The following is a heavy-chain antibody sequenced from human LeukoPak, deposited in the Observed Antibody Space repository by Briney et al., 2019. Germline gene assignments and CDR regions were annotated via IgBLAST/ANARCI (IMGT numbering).Heavy chain of an antibody. D-gene: IGHD1-26*01. V-gene: IGHV4-34*01. CDR3: AGGETSGSYYVPPYYFDY. Sequence: PSETLSLTCAVYGGSFSGYYWSWIRQPPGKGLEWIGEINHSGSTNYNPSLKSRVTISVDTSKNQFSLKLSSVTAADTAVYYCAGGETSGSYYVPPYYFDYWGQGTLVTVSS. J-gene: IGHJ4*02. CDR1: GGSFSGYY. CDR2: INHSGST.